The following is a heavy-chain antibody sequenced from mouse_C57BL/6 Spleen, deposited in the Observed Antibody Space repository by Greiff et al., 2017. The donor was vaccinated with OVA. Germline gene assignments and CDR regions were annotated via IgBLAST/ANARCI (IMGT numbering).Heavy chain of an antibody. CDR3: ARHEDRGRRELNYFDY. D-gene: IGHD1-1*01. CDR1: GYTFTEYT. Sequence: VKLMESGAELVKPGASVKLSCKASGYTFTEYTIHWVKQRSGQGLEWIGWFYPGSGSIKYNEKFKDKATLTADKSSSTVYMELSRLTSEDSAVYFCARHEDRGRRELNYFDYWGQGTTLTVSS. V-gene: IGHV1-62-2*01. CDR2: FYPGSGSI. J-gene: IGHJ2*01.